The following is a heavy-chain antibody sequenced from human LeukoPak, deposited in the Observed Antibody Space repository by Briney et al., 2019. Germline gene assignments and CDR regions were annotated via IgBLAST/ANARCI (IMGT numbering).Heavy chain of an antibody. CDR1: GFTFSSYG. Sequence: GGSLRLSCAASGFTFSSYGMSWVRQAPGKGLEWVSAISGSGGSTYYADSVKGRFTISRDNSKNTLYLQMNSLRAEDTAVYYCAKQRSSSWYVFDYWGQGTLVTVSS. CDR3: AKQRSSSWYVFDY. CDR2: ISGSGGST. V-gene: IGHV3-23*01. D-gene: IGHD6-13*01. J-gene: IGHJ4*02.